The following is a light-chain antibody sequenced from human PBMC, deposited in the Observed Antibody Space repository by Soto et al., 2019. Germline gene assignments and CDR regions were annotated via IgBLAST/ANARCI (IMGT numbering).Light chain of an antibody. CDR2: DAS. J-gene: IGKJ4*01. Sequence: EIVLTQSPATLSLSPGERATLSCRASQSVGTYLAWYQQKPGQAPSLLIYDASNRAAGIPARFSGSGSGTDFTLTISSLEPEDFAVYYCLQRSNWPKTFGGGTKVEI. V-gene: IGKV3-11*01. CDR1: QSVGTY. CDR3: LQRSNWPKT.